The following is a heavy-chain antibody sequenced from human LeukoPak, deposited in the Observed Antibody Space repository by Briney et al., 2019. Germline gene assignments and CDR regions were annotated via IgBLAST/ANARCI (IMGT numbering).Heavy chain of an antibody. V-gene: IGHV4-39*07. J-gene: IGHJ6*03. Sequence: PGGSLRLSCAASGFTFSSYEMNWVRQAPGKGLEWIGSIYYSGSTYYNPSLKSRVTISVDTSKNQFSLKLTSVTAADTAVYYCAREKGYDDYVGGDYYYYYMDVWGKGTTVTISS. CDR3: AREKGYDDYVGGDYYYYYMDV. D-gene: IGHD4-17*01. CDR2: IYYSGST. CDR1: GFTFSSYE.